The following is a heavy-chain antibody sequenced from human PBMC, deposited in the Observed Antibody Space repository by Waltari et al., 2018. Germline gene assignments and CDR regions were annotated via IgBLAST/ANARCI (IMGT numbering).Heavy chain of an antibody. V-gene: IGHV4-61*02. J-gene: IGHJ5*02. CDR3: ARDRITGTVWFDP. D-gene: IGHD1-20*01. CDR1: GGSISSGSYY. Sequence: QVQLQESGPGLVKPSQTLSLTCTVPGGSISSGSYYWRWIRQPAGKGLEWIGRIYTSGSTNHNPSLKSRVTISVDTSKTQFSLKPSSVTAADTAGYYWARDRITGTVWFDPWGQGTLVTVSS. CDR2: IYTSGST.